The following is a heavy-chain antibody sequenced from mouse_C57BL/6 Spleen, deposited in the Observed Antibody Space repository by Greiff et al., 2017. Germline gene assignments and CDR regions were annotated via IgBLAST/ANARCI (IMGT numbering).Heavy chain of an antibody. V-gene: IGHV5-6*01. Sequence: EVQRVESGGDLVKPGGSLKLSCAASGFTFSSYGMSWVRQTPDKRLEWVATISSGGSYTYYPDSVKGRFTISRDNAKNTLYLQMSSLKSEDTAMYYCASHPEDYDVGAWFAYWGQGTLVTVSA. CDR2: ISSGGSYT. J-gene: IGHJ3*01. CDR1: GFTFSSYG. CDR3: ASHPEDYDVGAWFAY. D-gene: IGHD2-4*01.